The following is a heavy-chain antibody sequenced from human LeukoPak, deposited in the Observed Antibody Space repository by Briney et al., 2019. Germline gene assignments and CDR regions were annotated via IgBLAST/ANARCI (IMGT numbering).Heavy chain of an antibody. CDR1: GYTFTSYG. CDR3: ARSSILVVPAATLYYFDY. Sequence: ASVKVSCKASGYTFTSYGISWVRQAPGQGLEWMGWISAYNGNTNYAQKFQGRVTITADESTSTAYMELSSLRSEDTAVYYCARSSILVVPAATLYYFDYWGQGTLVTVSS. CDR2: ISAYNGNT. D-gene: IGHD2-2*01. V-gene: IGHV1-18*01. J-gene: IGHJ4*02.